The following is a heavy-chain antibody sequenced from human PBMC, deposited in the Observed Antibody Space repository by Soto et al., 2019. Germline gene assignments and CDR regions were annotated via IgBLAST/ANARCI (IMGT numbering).Heavy chain of an antibody. CDR3: ARDLTMVRGDNWFDP. Sequence: GGSLRLSCAASGCTFDDYGMSWVRQAPGKGLEWVSGINWNGGSTGYADSVKGRFTISRDNAKNSLYLQMNSLRAEDTALYYCARDLTMVRGDNWFDPWGQGTLVTVSS. CDR1: GCTFDDYG. J-gene: IGHJ5*02. CDR2: INWNGGST. D-gene: IGHD3-10*01. V-gene: IGHV3-20*04.